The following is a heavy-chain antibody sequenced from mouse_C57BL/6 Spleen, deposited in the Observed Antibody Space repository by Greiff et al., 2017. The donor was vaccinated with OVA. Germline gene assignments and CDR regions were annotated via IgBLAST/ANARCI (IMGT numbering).Heavy chain of an antibody. Sequence: EVQLVESGGGLVKPGGSLKLSCAASGFTFSDYGMHWVRQAPEKGLEWVAYISSGSSTIYYADTVKGRFTISRDNAKNTLFLQMTSLRSEDTAMYYCARSSYGSSPYAMDYWGQGTSVTVSS. CDR1: GFTFSDYG. D-gene: IGHD1-1*01. V-gene: IGHV5-17*01. CDR2: ISSGSSTI. CDR3: ARSSYGSSPYAMDY. J-gene: IGHJ4*01.